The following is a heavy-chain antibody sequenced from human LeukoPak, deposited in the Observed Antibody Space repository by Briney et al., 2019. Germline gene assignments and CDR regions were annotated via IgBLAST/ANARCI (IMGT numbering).Heavy chain of an antibody. Sequence: SLKLSCAASGFTFTSYAISWVRQAPGQGLEWMGWISAYNGNTNYAQKLQGRVTMTTDTSTSTAYMELRSLRSDDTAVYYCARTPPYCAPDKYYFDYWGQGTLVTVSS. CDR1: GFTFTSYA. CDR3: ARTPPYCAPDKYYFDY. V-gene: IGHV1-18*01. J-gene: IGHJ4*02. CDR2: ISAYNGNT. D-gene: IGHD2-8*02.